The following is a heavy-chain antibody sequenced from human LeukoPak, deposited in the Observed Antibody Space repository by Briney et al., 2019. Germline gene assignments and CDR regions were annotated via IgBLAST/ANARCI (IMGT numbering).Heavy chain of an antibody. D-gene: IGHD5-18*01. Sequence: SETLSLTCAVYGGSFSGYYWSWIRQPPGKGLEWIGEINHSGSTNYNPSLKSRVTISVDTSKNQFSLQLNSVTPEDTAMYYCARGRYSYGPALDYWGQGTLVTVSS. J-gene: IGHJ4*02. CDR2: INHSGST. V-gene: IGHV4-34*01. CDR1: GGSFSGYY. CDR3: ARGRYSYGPALDY.